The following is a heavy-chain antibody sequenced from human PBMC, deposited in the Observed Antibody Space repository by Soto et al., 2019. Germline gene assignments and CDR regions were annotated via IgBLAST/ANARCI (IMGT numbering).Heavy chain of an antibody. D-gene: IGHD3-3*01. Sequence: PSETLSLTCTVSGGSISSSSYYWGWIRQPPGKGLEWIGSIYYSGSTYYNPSLKSRVTISVDTSKNQFSLKLSSVTAADTAVYYCARGVDYDFWSGYYKAVNWFDPWGQGTLVTVSS. CDR2: IYYSGST. J-gene: IGHJ5*02. CDR1: GGSISSSSYY. V-gene: IGHV4-39*01. CDR3: ARGVDYDFWSGYYKAVNWFDP.